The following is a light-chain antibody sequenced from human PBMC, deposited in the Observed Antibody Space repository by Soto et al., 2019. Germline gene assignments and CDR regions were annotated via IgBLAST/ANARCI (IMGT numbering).Light chain of an antibody. CDR1: QSVSSN. Sequence: EVVMTQSPATLSVSLGDRATLSCRASQSVSSNLTWYQQKPGQGPRLLIYGASTRATGIPARFSGSGSGTEFTLTISSLQSEDFAVYYCQQYGSSSTFGQGTRLEIK. CDR3: QQYGSSST. V-gene: IGKV3-15*01. J-gene: IGKJ5*01. CDR2: GAS.